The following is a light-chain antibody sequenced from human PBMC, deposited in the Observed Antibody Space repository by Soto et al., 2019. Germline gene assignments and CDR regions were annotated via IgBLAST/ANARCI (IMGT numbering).Light chain of an antibody. CDR3: QQRNVWPPVT. Sequence: EVMLTQSPATLSLSPGERATLSCRALQSVSSSYLAWYQQKPGQAPRLLIYGASTRATGIPARFSGSGSGTDFTLTISSLEPEDSAVYYCQQRNVWPPVTFGQGTRPEIK. J-gene: IGKJ5*01. CDR1: QSVSSSY. V-gene: IGKV3-11*01. CDR2: GAS.